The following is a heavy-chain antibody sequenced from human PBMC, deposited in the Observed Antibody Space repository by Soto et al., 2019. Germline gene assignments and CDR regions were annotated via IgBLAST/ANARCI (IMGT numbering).Heavy chain of an antibody. V-gene: IGHV4-61*01. J-gene: IGHJ6*02. CDR1: GGSVSSGSSY. CDR3: ARDRSCSSTSCYYGMDV. CDR2: IYYSGST. D-gene: IGHD2-2*01. Sequence: SETLSLTCTVSGGSVSSGSSYWSWFRQRPGKGLERIGYIYYSGSTNYNPSLKSPVTIPVDTSKNQFSLELSSVTAADTAVYYCARDRSCSSTSCYYGMDVWGQGTTVTVSS.